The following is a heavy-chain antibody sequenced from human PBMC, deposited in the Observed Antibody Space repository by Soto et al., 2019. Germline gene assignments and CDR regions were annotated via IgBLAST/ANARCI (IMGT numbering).Heavy chain of an antibody. CDR3: ANTKGQWRVGDYYCDMDV. CDR2: IYYSGST. J-gene: IGHJ6*03. CDR1: GGSISSYY. V-gene: IGHV4-59*08. Sequence: QVQLQESGPGLVKPSEPLSLTCNVSGGSISSYYWSWIRQPPGKGLEWIGAIYYSGSTSYNPSLKSRVTISVDTSKNQFSLKLSSVTAADTAVYYCANTKGQWRVGDYYCDMDVWGKGTTVTVSS. D-gene: IGHD6-19*01.